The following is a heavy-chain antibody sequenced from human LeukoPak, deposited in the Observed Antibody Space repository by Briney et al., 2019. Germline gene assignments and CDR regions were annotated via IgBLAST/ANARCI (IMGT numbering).Heavy chain of an antibody. D-gene: IGHD2-2*01. V-gene: IGHV4-61*02. CDR3: ARVGCSNTSCYPDY. CDR2: IYSSGST. Sequence: SETLSLTCTVSGGSISSGSYYWSWIRQPAGKGLEWIGRIYSSGSTNYNPSLKSRATISVDTSKNQFSLKLSSVTAADTAVYYCARVGCSNTSCYPDYWGQGTLVTVSS. CDR1: GGSISSGSYY. J-gene: IGHJ4*02.